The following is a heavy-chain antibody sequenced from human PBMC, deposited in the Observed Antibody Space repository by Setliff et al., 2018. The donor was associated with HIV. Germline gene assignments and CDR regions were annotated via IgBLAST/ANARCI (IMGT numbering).Heavy chain of an antibody. CDR1: GVSSSSYH. V-gene: IGHV4-4*08. D-gene: IGHD3-10*01. J-gene: IGHJ4*02. CDR3: ARDSRGSGNFDF. Sequence: LSLTCTVSGVSSSSYHWSWLRQSPEKGLEWIGYVDTRGYAYYNPFFESRGTISRDMSKNQFSLRLTSVTAADTAVYYCARDSRGSGNFDFWGQGTLVTVSS. CDR2: VDTRGYA.